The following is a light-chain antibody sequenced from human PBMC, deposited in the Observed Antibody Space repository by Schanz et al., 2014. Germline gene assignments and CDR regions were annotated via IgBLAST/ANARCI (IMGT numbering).Light chain of an antibody. CDR3: QSYDSSLSVLVV. V-gene: IGLV2-14*03. J-gene: IGLJ2*01. Sequence: QSVLTQPASVSGSPGQSITISCTGTASDIGSYNYVSWYQHHPAKAPKLLIYDVSKRPSGVPDRFSGSKSGNTASLTISGLQAEDEADYYCQSYDSSLSVLVVFGGGTKLTVL. CDR2: DVS. CDR1: ASDIGSYNY.